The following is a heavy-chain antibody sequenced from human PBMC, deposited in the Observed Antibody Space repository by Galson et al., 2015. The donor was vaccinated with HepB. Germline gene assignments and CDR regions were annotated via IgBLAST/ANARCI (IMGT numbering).Heavy chain of an antibody. CDR1: GYSFTTYG. CDR2: ISGYTGNR. V-gene: IGHV1-18*01. D-gene: IGHD2-2*02. J-gene: IGHJ4*02. Sequence: SVKVSCKGSGYSFTTYGISWVRQAPGQGLEWMGWISGYTGNRNYAQNFQGRVTMTTDTSTSTAHMELRSLRSDDTAVYYCARFIDCRTTDCYMGIVDRRDYFDSWGQGTPVIVSS. CDR3: ARFIDCRTTDCYMGIVDRRDYFDS.